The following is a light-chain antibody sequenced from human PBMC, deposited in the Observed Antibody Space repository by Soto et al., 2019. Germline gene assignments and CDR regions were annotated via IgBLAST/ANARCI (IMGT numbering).Light chain of an antibody. CDR2: DVS. Sequence: AIQLTQSPSSLSASVGDRVTITCRASQGISGALAWYQQRPGKPPKMLIYDVSKLARGVPSRFSGSDSGTHFTLTISSMQAEDFATYYCQQFNSYPITFGQGTRLEIK. J-gene: IGKJ5*01. CDR1: QGISGA. CDR3: QQFNSYPIT. V-gene: IGKV1-13*02.